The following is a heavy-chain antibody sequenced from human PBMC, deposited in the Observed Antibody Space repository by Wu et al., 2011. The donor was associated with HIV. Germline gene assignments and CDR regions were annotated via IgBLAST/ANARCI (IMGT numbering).Heavy chain of an antibody. CDR2: ISAYNADT. Sequence: QIQLVQSGAEVQKPGASVTVSCKASGYTLISYGISWVRQAPGQGPEWMGWISAYNADTNYAQKLRDRVMITADESTSTVYMELTSLKSDDTAVYYCARGFSNGYFDTWGQGTLVTVSS. V-gene: IGHV1-18*01. CDR1: GYTLISYG. D-gene: IGHD4-11*01. J-gene: IGHJ4*02. CDR3: ARGFSNGYFDT.